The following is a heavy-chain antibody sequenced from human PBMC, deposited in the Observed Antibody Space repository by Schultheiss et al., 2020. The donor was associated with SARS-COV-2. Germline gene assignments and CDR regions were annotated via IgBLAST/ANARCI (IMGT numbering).Heavy chain of an antibody. J-gene: IGHJ6*02. CDR1: GGSISSYY. CDR3: AREGPDYGDYFSFGMDV. CDR2: INHSGSF. V-gene: IGHV4-34*01. D-gene: IGHD4-17*01. Sequence: SETLSLTCTVSGGSISSYYWSWIRQPPGKGLEWIGEINHSGSFYYNPSLKSRVTISVDTSKNQFSLQLNSVTPEDTAVYYCAREGPDYGDYFSFGMDVWGQGTAVTVSS.